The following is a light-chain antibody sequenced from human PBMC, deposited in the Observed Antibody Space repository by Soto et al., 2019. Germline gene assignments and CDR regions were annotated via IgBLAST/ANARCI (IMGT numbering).Light chain of an antibody. V-gene: IGKV3-11*01. J-gene: IGKJ4*01. CDR2: DTS. Sequence: EMVLTHSPATLPLSPWEIATLSCRASQSVINYLAWYQQKPGQAPRLLIYDTSNGATGTPARFSGSGSGTAFTLIISSLEPEDFAVYYCQQRADWPLTLGGGTKVDIK. CDR1: QSVINY. CDR3: QQRADWPLT.